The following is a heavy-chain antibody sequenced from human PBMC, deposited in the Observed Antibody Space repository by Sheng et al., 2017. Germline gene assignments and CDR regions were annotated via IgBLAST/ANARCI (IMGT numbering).Heavy chain of an antibody. CDR3: ARVAPMVTPDY. D-gene: IGHD4-17*01. J-gene: IGHJ4*02. CDR1: GDSISSSSYY. V-gene: IGHV4-39*07. CDR2: IYYSGST. Sequence: QLQLQESGPGLVKPSETLSLTCTVSGDSISSSSYYWGWIRQPPGKGLEWIGSIYYSGSTYYNPSLKSRVTISVDTSKNQFSLKLSSVTAADTAVYYCARVAPMVTPDYRGQGTLVTVSS.